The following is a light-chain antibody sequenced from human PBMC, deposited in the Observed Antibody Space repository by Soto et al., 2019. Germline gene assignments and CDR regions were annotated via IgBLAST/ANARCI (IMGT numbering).Light chain of an antibody. CDR1: QSIGIW. CDR3: QQYNDYSWT. J-gene: IGKJ1*01. Sequence: IQMTQSPSTLSASVGDRVAITCRASQSIGIWLAWYQKKPGKAPRFLIYKASTLQTGVPSRFSGSGSETEFTLTISSLQPDDFATYYCQQYNDYSWTFGQGTKVEIK. CDR2: KAS. V-gene: IGKV1-5*03.